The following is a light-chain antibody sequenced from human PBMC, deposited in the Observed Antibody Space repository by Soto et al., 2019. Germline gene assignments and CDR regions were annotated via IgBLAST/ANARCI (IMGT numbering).Light chain of an antibody. CDR2: AAT. CDR3: KQSASTPLT. V-gene: IGKV1-39*01. Sequence: DIQMTQSPSSLSASVGDRVTITCRASQSVSRYVNWYQQKPGKAPKFLIYAATSLQSGVPSRFSGSGSGTDFTLTISSLQPEDFATYYCKQSASTPLTFGQGTRVEIK. CDR1: QSVSRY. J-gene: IGKJ1*01.